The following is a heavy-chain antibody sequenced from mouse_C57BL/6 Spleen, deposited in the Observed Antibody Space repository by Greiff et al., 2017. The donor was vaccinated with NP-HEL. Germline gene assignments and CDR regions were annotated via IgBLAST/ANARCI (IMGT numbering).Heavy chain of an antibody. CDR1: GYTFTSYT. Sequence: VQLQQSGAELARPGASVKMSCKASGYTFTSYTMHWVKQRPGQGLEWIGYINPSSGYTKYNQKFKDKATLTADKSSSTAYMQLSSLTSEDSAVYYLTITTVEYYFDYWGQGTTLTVSS. V-gene: IGHV1-4*01. J-gene: IGHJ2*01. CDR2: INPSSGYT. D-gene: IGHD1-1*01. CDR3: TITTVEYYFDY.